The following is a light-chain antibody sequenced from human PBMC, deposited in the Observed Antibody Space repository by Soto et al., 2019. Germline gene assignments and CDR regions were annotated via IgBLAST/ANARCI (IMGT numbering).Light chain of an antibody. J-gene: IGKJ5*01. V-gene: IGKV3-15*01. CDR2: GAS. CDR1: QSVGNN. CDR3: QQYNGWPIT. Sequence: EIVMTQSPGTLSVSPGERVTLSCRASQSVGNNLAWHQQKPGQAPRLLIYGASTRATGFPARFSGSGSGTEFTLTISSLQSEDFAVYYCQQYNGWPITFGQGTR.